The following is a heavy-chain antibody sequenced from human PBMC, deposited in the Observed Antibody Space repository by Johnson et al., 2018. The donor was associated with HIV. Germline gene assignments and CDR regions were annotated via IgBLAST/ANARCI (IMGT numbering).Heavy chain of an antibody. CDR1: EFILSDYY. D-gene: IGHD6-13*01. J-gene: IGHJ3*02. V-gene: IGHV3-11*04. CDR3: AREGAWSSSWYHDAFDI. Sequence: QMQLVESGGDLVKPGGSLRLSCGASEFILSDYYISWVRQAPEKGLEWISYISSSGGTIFYADSVKGRFTISRDNAKNTLYLQMNSLRAEDTAVYYCAREGAWSSSWYHDAFDIWGQGTMVTVSS. CDR2: ISSSGGTI.